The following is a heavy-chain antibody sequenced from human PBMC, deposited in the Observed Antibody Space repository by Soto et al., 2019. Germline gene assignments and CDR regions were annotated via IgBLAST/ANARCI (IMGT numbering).Heavy chain of an antibody. CDR3: ARQKSDYGDYDY. CDR2: IDPTDSYT. CDR1: GYSFTSYW. J-gene: IGHJ4*02. Sequence: GESLKISCKGSGYSFTSYWIGWVRQVPGKGLEWMGRIDPTDSYTNYSPSFQGHVTISADKSITTAYLEWSSLKASDTAIYYCARQKSDYGDYDYWGQGTLVTVSS. D-gene: IGHD4-17*01. V-gene: IGHV5-10-1*01.